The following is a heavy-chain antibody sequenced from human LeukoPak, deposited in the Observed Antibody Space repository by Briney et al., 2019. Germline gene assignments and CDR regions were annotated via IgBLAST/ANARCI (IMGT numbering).Heavy chain of an antibody. J-gene: IGHJ4*02. D-gene: IGHD2-2*01. CDR1: GFTFSSYW. CDR3: CSTNSFDY. CDR2: IKQDGSET. Sequence: PGGSLRLSCAVSGFTFSSYWMNWVRQAPGKGLEWVANIKQDGSETYYVDSVRGRFTISRDNAKNSLYLQMNSLRVEDTAVYYCCSTNSFDYWGQGTLVTVSS. V-gene: IGHV3-7*01.